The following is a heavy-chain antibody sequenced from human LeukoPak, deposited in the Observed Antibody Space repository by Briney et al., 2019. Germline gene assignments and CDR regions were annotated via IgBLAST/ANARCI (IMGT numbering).Heavy chain of an antibody. CDR3: ARDWSPPWPMVRGATNYYNYYGMDV. CDR1: GSTFSSYW. J-gene: IGHJ6*02. D-gene: IGHD3-10*01. V-gene: IGHV3-74*01. CDR2: INSDGSST. Sequence: PGGSLRLSCAASGSTFSSYWMHWVRQAPGKGLVWVSRINSDGSSTSYADSVKGRFTISRDNAKNTLYLQMNSLRAEDTAVYYCARDWSPPWPMVRGATNYYNYYGMDVWGQGTTVTVSS.